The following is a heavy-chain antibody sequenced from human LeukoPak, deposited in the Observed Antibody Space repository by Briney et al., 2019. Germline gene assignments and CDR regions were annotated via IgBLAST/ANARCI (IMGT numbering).Heavy chain of an antibody. Sequence: GGSLRLSCAASGFTFIGYWMSWVRQAPGKGLEWVALMNQDGSEKYYVDSVKGRFTISRDNVKDSLYLQMNSLRAEDTARYYCAGETGLGADYWGQGTLVTVSS. V-gene: IGHV3-7*01. D-gene: IGHD1-26*01. CDR1: GFTFIGYW. CDR2: MNQDGSEK. CDR3: AGETGLGADY. J-gene: IGHJ4*02.